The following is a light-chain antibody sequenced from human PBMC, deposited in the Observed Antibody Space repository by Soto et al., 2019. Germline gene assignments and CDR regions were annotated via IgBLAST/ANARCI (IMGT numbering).Light chain of an antibody. CDR2: GPS. CDR3: HQFGSSPQT. Sequence: EIVLTQSPGTLSLSPGERATLSCRASQNVNSNHIAWYQQKPGQAPRLLIYGPSSRATGIPERFRGSGSGTDFTLTISRLEPEDFAVYFCHQFGSSPQTFGHGTKVDIK. V-gene: IGKV3-20*01. CDR1: QNVNSNH. J-gene: IGKJ1*01.